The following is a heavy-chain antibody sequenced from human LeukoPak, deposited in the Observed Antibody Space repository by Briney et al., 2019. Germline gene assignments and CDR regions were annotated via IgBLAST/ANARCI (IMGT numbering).Heavy chain of an antibody. J-gene: IGHJ5*02. CDR1: GGSISSYY. V-gene: IGHV4-4*07. CDR3: ARVLGRTYYDILTGTLGFDP. CDR2: IYTSGST. D-gene: IGHD3-9*01. Sequence: PSETPSLTCTVSGGSISSYYWSWIRQPAGKGLEWIGRIYTSGSTNYNPSLKSRVTISVDTSKNQFSLKLSSVTAADTAVYYCARVLGRTYYDILTGTLGFDPWGQGTLVTVSS.